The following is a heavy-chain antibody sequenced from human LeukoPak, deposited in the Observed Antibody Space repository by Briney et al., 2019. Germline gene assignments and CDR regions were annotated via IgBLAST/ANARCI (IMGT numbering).Heavy chain of an antibody. Sequence: GRSLRPSCAASGFTFGSYGMHWVRQAPGKGLEWVAVISYDGNNKYYAGAVKGRFTISRDNSKNTLYLQMNSLRAEDTAVYYCAKDLYDILTGYCFDYWGQGTLVTVSS. V-gene: IGHV3-30*18. CDR3: AKDLYDILTGYCFDY. CDR2: ISYDGNNK. J-gene: IGHJ4*02. CDR1: GFTFGSYG. D-gene: IGHD3-9*01.